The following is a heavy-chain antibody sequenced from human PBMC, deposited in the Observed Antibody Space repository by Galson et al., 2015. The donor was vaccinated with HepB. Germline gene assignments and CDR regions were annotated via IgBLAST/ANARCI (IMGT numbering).Heavy chain of an antibody. CDR3: ATDFLVRGVTL. V-gene: IGHV3-48*02. Sequence: SLRLSCAASGFTFSSFGMNWVRQAPGKGLEWVSHIGSSGTIYYADSVKGRFTISRDNAKNSLYLEMNSLRDEDTAVYYCATDFLVRGVTLGGQGTLVTVSS. J-gene: IGHJ4*02. CDR1: GFTFSSFG. D-gene: IGHD3-10*01. CDR2: IGSSGTI.